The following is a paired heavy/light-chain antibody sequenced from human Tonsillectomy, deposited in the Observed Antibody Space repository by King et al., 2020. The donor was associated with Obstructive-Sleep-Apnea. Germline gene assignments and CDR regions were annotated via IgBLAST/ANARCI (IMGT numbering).Light chain of an antibody. J-gene: IGKJ2*01. CDR2: DAS. CDR1: QSVLTN. CDR3: QQYNNWPPYT. V-gene: IGKV3-15*01. Sequence: EIVMTQSPATLSVSPGERATLSCRASQSVLTNVAWYQQKPGQAPRLLISDASTRATGIPARFSGSGSGTEFTLTISNLQSEDFALYYCQQYNNWPPYTFGQGTKLEIK.
Heavy chain of an antibody. D-gene: IGHD4-17*01. CDR3: ARDYDNYVASHGFDP. J-gene: IGHJ5*02. CDR1: GFTFDDYT. V-gene: IGHV3-43*01. Sequence: EVQLVESGGAVAQPGGSLRLSCAASGFTFDDYTMHWVRQAPGKGLEWVSFISWDGGSTFYADSVKGRFTISRDNSRNSLYLQMNSLRTEDTALYYCARDYDNYVASHGFDPWGQGTLVTVSS. CDR2: ISWDGGST.